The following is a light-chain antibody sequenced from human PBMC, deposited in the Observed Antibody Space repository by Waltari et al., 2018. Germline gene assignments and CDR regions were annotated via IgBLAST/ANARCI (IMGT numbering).Light chain of an antibody. Sequence: DIQMTQSPSSLSASVGDRVTINCRASQSISTYLNWYQQKPGKAPKLLIYAASSLPSGVPSRFSGSGSGTDFTLTISSLQPEDFATYYCQQSYSIPLYTFGQGTKLEIK. J-gene: IGKJ2*01. CDR3: QQSYSIPLYT. CDR2: AAS. CDR1: QSISTY. V-gene: IGKV1-39*01.